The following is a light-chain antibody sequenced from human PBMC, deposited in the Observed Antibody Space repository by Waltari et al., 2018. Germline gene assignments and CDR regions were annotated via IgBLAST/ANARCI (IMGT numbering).Light chain of an antibody. CDR3: QKYVNLPAT. J-gene: IGKJ1*01. CDR1: QSVGRY. V-gene: IGKV3-20*01. CDR2: DAS. Sequence: ATLSCRASQSVGRYLAWCQQKPGQAPRLLIYDASTRATGIPDRFSGSGSGTDFSLTSSRLESEDFAVYYCQKYVNLPATFGQGTKVEIK.